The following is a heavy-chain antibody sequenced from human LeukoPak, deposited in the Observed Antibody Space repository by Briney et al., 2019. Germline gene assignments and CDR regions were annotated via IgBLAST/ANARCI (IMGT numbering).Heavy chain of an antibody. CDR1: GFTFADYA. J-gene: IGHJ4*02. CDR2: ISWNSGSI. Sequence: GGSLRLSCAASGFTFADYAMHWVRQAPGQGLEWVSGISWNSGSIDYADTVKGRFTISRYNAKNSLYLQMNSLRAEDMALYYCGKDKGSGSYYNFGLDYWGQGTLVTVSS. V-gene: IGHV3-9*03. CDR3: GKDKGSGSYYNFGLDY. D-gene: IGHD3-10*01.